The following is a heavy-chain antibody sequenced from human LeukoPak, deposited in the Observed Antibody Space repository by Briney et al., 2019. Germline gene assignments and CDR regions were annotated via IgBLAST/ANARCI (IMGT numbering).Heavy chain of an antibody. V-gene: IGHV4-39*07. D-gene: IGHD1-1*01. CDR2: VDYSGDT. Sequence: SETLSLTCTVSGGSVSSNDYFWGWIRQSAAKGLEWIGSVDYSGDTYYNPSLKSRLTISIDTSRNQFSLRLSSVTAADTAVYFCARGTGTIRGVLRHWGQGTLVTVSS. CDR1: GGSVSSNDYF. J-gene: IGHJ1*01. CDR3: ARGTGTIRGVLRH.